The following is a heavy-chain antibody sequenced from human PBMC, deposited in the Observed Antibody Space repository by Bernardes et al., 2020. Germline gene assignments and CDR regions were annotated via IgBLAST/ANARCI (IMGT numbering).Heavy chain of an antibody. V-gene: IGHV4-34*01. CDR3: AGEQGFLEPLWGYYYYGMDV. D-gene: IGHD3-3*01. Sequence: SETLSLTCAVYGGSFSGYYWSWIRQPPGKGLEWIGEINHSGSTNYNPSLKSRVTISVDTSKNQFSLKLSSVTAADTAVYYSAGEQGFLEPLWGYYYYGMDVWGQGTTVTVSS. J-gene: IGHJ6*02. CDR2: INHSGST. CDR1: GGSFSGYY.